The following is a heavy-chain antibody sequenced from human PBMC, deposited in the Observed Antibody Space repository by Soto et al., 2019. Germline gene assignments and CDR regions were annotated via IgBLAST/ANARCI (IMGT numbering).Heavy chain of an antibody. CDR1: GFTFDDYA. CDR2: ISWSSGSL. J-gene: IGHJ6*02. D-gene: IGHD6-19*01. V-gene: IGHV3-9*01. CDR3: AKSGSSGWYSSIDV. Sequence: EVQLVESGGGLVQPGRSLRLSCVASGFTFDDYAMHWVRQAPGKGLEWVSSISWSSGSLGYADSVKGRFTISRDNAKNSLYLQMNSLRAEDTALYYCAKSGSSGWYSSIDVWGQGTTVTVSS.